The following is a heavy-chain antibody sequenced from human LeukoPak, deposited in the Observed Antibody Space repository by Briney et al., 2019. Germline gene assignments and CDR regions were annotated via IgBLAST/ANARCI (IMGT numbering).Heavy chain of an antibody. D-gene: IGHD6-19*01. CDR3: AKGSKAVLFTRDHYMDV. Sequence: GGSLRLSCAASGFTFSSYEMNWVRQAPGKGLELVSYISSSGSTIYYADSVKGRFTISRDNSKNTLYLHMNSLRAEDTAVYFCAKGSKAVLFTRDHYMDVWGKGTTVTISS. CDR1: GFTFSSYE. J-gene: IGHJ6*03. V-gene: IGHV3-48*03. CDR2: ISSSGSTI.